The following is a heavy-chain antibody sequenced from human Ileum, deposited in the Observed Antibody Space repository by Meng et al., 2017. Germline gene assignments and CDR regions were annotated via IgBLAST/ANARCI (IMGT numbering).Heavy chain of an antibody. CDR2: IRSKANNYAT. CDR3: TRLYSAG. CDR1: GFSFSDSS. J-gene: IGHJ4*02. Sequence: EVQRVGSGGGLVQPGGSLKLSCAASGFSFSDSSMHWVRQASGKGLEWVGHIRSKANNYATAYAASVKGRFTISRDESKNTAYLQMSSLKTEDTAVYYCTRLYSAGWGQGTLVTVSS. V-gene: IGHV3-73*02. D-gene: IGHD6-13*01.